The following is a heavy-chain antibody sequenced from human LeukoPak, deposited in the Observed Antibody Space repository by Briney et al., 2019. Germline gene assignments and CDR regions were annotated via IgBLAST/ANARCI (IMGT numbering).Heavy chain of an antibody. J-gene: IGHJ4*02. CDR2: IYHSGNT. D-gene: IGHD4-17*01. CDR3: ARAGYGDSDFDY. Sequence: GSLRLPCAASGFTFSSYSMNWVRQPPGKGLEWIGSIYHSGNTYYNPSLKSRVTISVDTSKNQFSLKLNSVTAADTAVYYCARAGYGDSDFDYWGQGTLVTVSS. CDR1: GFTFSSYS. V-gene: IGHV4-38-2*01.